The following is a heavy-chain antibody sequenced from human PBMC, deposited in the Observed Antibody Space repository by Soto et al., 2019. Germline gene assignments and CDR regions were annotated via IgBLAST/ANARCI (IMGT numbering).Heavy chain of an antibody. CDR1: GYTFTGYY. V-gene: IGHV1-2*02. J-gene: IGHJ4*02. CDR3: ARTPILYDFWSGYYPFDY. D-gene: IGHD3-3*01. Sequence: VKVSCKASGYTFTGYYMHWVRQAPGQGLEWMGWINPNSGGTNYAQKFQGRVTMTRDTSISTAYMELSRLRSDDTAVYYCARTPILYDFWSGYYPFDYWGQGTLVTVSS. CDR2: INPNSGGT.